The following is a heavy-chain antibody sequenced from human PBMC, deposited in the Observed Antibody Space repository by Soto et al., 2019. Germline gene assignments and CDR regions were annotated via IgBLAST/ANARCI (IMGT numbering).Heavy chain of an antibody. V-gene: IGHV3-7*04. J-gene: IGHJ4*02. CDR1: AFTFRNYW. CDR2: IKEDGSEK. D-gene: IGHD2-2*01. Sequence: EVQLVESGGGLVQPGGSLRLSCAASAFTFRNYWMSWVRQAPGKGLECVAKIKEDGSEKYYVDSVKGRFTISRDNAKNLVYLQMDSLTVEDTAMYYCARASSSTGGAIDCWGQGTLVTVSS. CDR3: ARASSSTGGAIDC.